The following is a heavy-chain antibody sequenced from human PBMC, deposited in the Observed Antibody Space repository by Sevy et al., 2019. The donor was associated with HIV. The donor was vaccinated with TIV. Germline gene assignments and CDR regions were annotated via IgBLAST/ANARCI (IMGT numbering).Heavy chain of an antibody. J-gene: IGHJ5*02. CDR1: GGPMTTYY. CDR3: AKGFYGAFDP. D-gene: IGHD4-17*01. Sequence: SETLSLTCTVSGGPMTTYYWSWLRQPPGKGLEWIGYVYYSVSTNYNPSLKSRVTISVDTSKNQFSLKLTSVTAADTAVYYCAKGFYGAFDPWGQGTLVTVSS. V-gene: IGHV4-59*03. CDR2: VYYSVST.